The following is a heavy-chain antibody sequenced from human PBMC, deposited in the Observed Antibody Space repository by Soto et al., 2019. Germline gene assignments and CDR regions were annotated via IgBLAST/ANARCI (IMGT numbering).Heavy chain of an antibody. V-gene: IGHV1-2*04. CDR2: INPNSGGT. CDR3: ARDSWLISGGSTSCYTFDY. CDR1: GYTFTGYY. J-gene: IGHJ4*02. Sequence: ASVKVSCKASGYTFTGYYMHWVRQAPGQGLERMGWINPNSGGTNYAQKFQGWVTMTRDTSISTAYMELSRLRSDDTAVYYCARDSWLISGGSTSCYTFDYWGQGTLVTVSS. D-gene: IGHD2-2*02.